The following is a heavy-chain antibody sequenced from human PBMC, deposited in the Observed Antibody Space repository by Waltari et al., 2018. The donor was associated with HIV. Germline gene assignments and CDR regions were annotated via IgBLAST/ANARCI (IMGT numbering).Heavy chain of an antibody. D-gene: IGHD4-17*01. J-gene: IGHJ4*02. Sequence: EVQLVESGGGLVQHGGSLRLYCAASGVTFRRYWMPWVRQAPGKGLVWVSRINSDGSNTDYADSVSGRITISRDNAKNTLYLEMNSLRAEDTAVYYCARGLSLGDRYRIDYFHYWGQGALVTVSS. CDR1: GVTFRRYW. CDR3: ARGLSLGDRYRIDYFHY. CDR2: INSDGSNT. V-gene: IGHV3-74*01.